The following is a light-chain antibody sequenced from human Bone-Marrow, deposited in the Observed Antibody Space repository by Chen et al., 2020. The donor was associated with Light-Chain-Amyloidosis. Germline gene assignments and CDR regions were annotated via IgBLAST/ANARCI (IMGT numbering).Light chain of an antibody. J-gene: IGLJ1*01. V-gene: IGLV3-21*02. CDR2: DDS. CDR3: QVWDGSSDRYV. Sequence: SYVLPQPPSVSVAPGQTASITCGGNNIGSKSVHGYQQKPGQAPVLVVYDDSDRPSGIPERFSGSNSGNAATLTISRVEAGDEADYYCQVWDGSSDRYVFGTGTKVTVL. CDR1: NIGSKS.